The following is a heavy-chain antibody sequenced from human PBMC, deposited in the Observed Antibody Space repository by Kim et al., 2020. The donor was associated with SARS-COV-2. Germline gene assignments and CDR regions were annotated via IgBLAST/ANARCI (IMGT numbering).Heavy chain of an antibody. D-gene: IGHD6-19*01. V-gene: IGHV3-11*05. Sequence: TNYADSVKGRFTISRDNAKKSLYLQMNSLRAEDTAVYYCARDRLRWLTDYWGQGTLVTVSS. J-gene: IGHJ4*02. CDR3: ARDRLRWLTDY. CDR2: T.